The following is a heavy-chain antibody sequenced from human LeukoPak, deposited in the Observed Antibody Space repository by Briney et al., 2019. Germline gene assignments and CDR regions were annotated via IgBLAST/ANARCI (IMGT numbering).Heavy chain of an antibody. D-gene: IGHD4-17*01. Sequence: GGSLSLSCAASGFTFSSYAMSWVRQAPGKGLEWVSAISASGGSTYYADSMKGRFTISRDNAKNSLYLQMNSLRAEDTAVYYCARDSDYGDYYFDYWGQGTLVTVSS. CDR2: ISASGGST. CDR3: ARDSDYGDYYFDY. J-gene: IGHJ4*02. CDR1: GFTFSSYA. V-gene: IGHV3-23*01.